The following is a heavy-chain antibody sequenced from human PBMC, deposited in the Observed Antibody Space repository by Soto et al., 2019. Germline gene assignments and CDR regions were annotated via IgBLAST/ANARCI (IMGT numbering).Heavy chain of an antibody. CDR3: AREENCSGGTCYSEYFHR. D-gene: IGHD2-15*01. V-gene: IGHV1-8*01. CDR2: MNPDNGNT. CDR1: GYTFTSCD. J-gene: IGHJ1*01. Sequence: ASVKVSCKASGYTFTSCDINWLRHATGRGLEWMGWMNPDNGNTGYAQQFQGRVTMTRDTSTTTIYMELSSLRSDDTAIYYCAREENCSGGTCYSEYFHRWGQGTLVTVSS.